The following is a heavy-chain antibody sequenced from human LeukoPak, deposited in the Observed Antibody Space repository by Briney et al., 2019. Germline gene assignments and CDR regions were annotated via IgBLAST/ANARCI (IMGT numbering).Heavy chain of an antibody. V-gene: IGHV1-2*02. CDR2: INPNSGGT. J-gene: IGHJ3*02. D-gene: IGHD4-17*01. CDR1: GYTFTRYG. CDR3: ARADYGDYVRDIYAFDI. Sequence: GASVKVSCKASGYTFTRYGITWVRQAPGQGLEWMGWINPNSGGTNYAQKFQGRVTMTRDTSISTAYMELSRLRSDDTAVHYCARADYGDYVRDIYAFDIWGQGTMVTVSS.